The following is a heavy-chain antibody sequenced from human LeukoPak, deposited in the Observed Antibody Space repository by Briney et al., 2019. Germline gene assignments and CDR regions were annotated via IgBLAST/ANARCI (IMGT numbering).Heavy chain of an antibody. V-gene: IGHV3-33*06. J-gene: IGHJ6*03. CDR2: IWYDGSNK. CDR3: AKDPRGSYSRDYYYYMDV. Sequence: PGRSLRLSCAASGFTFSSYGMHWVRQAPGKGLEWVAVIWYDGSNKYYADSVKGRFTISRDNSKNTLYLQMNSLRAGDAAVYYCAKDPRGSYSRDYYYYMDVWGKGTTVTVSS. D-gene: IGHD1-26*01. CDR1: GFTFSSYG.